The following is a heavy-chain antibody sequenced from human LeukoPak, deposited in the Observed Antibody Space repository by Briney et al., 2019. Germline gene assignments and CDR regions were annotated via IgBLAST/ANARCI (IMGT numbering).Heavy chain of an antibody. CDR1: GFTFSTYW. D-gene: IGHD1-26*01. CDR2: INSDGSIS. CDR3: ARDLLTSGSYYNYYYMDV. V-gene: IGHV3-74*01. Sequence: GGSLRLSCAASGFTFSTYWMHWARHAPGKGLVWVSRINSDGSISAYGDSVEGRFTISRDNAKNTLYLQMNSLRAEDTAVYYCARDLLTSGSYYNYYYMDVWGKGTTVTVSS. J-gene: IGHJ6*03.